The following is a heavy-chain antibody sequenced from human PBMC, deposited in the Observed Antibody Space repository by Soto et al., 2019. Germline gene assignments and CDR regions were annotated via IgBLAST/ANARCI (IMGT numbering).Heavy chain of an antibody. CDR3: ASRTYYYGSGELLGNFDY. Sequence: QLQLQESGPGLVKPSETLSLTCTVSGGSISSSSYYWGWIRQPPGKGLEWIGSIYYSGSTDYNPSLKSRVTISVDTSKNQFSLKLSSVTAADTAVYYCASRTYYYGSGELLGNFDYWGQGTLVTVSS. D-gene: IGHD3-10*01. CDR1: GGSISSSSYY. V-gene: IGHV4-39*01. J-gene: IGHJ4*02. CDR2: IYYSGST.